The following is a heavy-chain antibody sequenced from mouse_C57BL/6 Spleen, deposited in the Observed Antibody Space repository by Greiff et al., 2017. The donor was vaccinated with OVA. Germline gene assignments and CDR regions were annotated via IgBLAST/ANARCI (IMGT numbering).Heavy chain of an antibody. CDR2: ISSGSSTI. Sequence: EVKLVESGGGLVKPGGSLKLSCAASGFTFSDYGMHWVRQAPEKGLEWVAYISSGSSTIYYADTVKGRFTISRDNAKNTLFLQITSLRSEDTAMYYCARPGGYDYFDYWGQGTTLTVSS. CDR3: ARPGGYDYFDY. J-gene: IGHJ2*01. CDR1: GFTFSDYG. D-gene: IGHD2-2*01. V-gene: IGHV5-17*01.